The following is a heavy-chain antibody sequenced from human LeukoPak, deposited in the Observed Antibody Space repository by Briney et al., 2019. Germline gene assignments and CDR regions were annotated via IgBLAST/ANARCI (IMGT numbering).Heavy chain of an antibody. V-gene: IGHV4-39*01. CDR3: ARHDYYGSLNWFDP. D-gene: IGHD3-10*01. Sequence: KPSETLSLTCIVSGGSLNSRNYYWGWIRQPPGKGLEWIGTIYYTGTTYYNPSLKSRLTISVDTSKNQFSLKLTSVTAADTAVYYCARHDYYGSLNWFDPWGQGTLITVSS. J-gene: IGHJ5*02. CDR2: IYYTGTT. CDR1: GGSLNSRNYY.